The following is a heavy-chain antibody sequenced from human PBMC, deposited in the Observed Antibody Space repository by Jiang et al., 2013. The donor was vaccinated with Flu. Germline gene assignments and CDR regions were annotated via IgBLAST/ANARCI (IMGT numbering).Heavy chain of an antibody. CDR2: TYFRSRWLN. V-gene: IGHV6-1*01. J-gene: IGHJ4*02. D-gene: IGHD5-12*01. CDR3: ARDPGYSLSLFDS. Sequence: LAQTLSLTCDISGDSVSSKSAAWNWIRQSPLRGLEWLGRTYFRSRWLNEYAVALQSRITVNPDTSKNRFSLHLNSVTPEDTAIYYCARDPGYSLSLFDSWGQGTLVTVSS. CDR1: GDSVSSKSAA.